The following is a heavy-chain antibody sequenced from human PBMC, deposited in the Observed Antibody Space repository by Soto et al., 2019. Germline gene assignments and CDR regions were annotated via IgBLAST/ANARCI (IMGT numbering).Heavy chain of an antibody. Sequence: ASVKVSCKASGGTFSSYAISWVRQAPGQGLEWMGGIIPIFGTANYAQKFQGRVTITADESTSTAYMELSSLRSEGTAVYYCARVGPLISSWACVYYYYRMSVWGQRSTVTVSS. CDR2: IIPIFGTA. J-gene: IGHJ6*02. CDR3: ARVGPLISSWACVYYYYRMSV. D-gene: IGHD6-13*01. CDR1: GGTFSSYA. V-gene: IGHV1-69*13.